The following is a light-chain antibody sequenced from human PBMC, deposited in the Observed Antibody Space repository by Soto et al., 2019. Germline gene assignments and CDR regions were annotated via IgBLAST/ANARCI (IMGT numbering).Light chain of an antibody. V-gene: IGLV1-44*01. CDR2: SNN. CDR3: AEWDDSLIDDA. J-gene: IGLJ1*01. Sequence: QSVLTQPPSASGTPRQRVTISCSGSSSNIGSNTVNWYRQLPGTAPKLLIYSNNQRPSGVPDRFSGSKSGTSASLAISGLRFEVEDDYASAEWDDSLIDDAFGTGTRPPS. CDR1: SSNIGSNT.